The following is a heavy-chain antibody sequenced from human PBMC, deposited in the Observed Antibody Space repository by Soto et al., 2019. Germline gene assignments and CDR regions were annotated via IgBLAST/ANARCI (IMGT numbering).Heavy chain of an antibody. Sequence: EVQLLESGGGLVQPGGSLRLSCAASGFTFISYAMSWVRQAPGKGLEWVSIISGSGGSTYYADSVKGRFTISRDNSKNTLHLQMNSLRAEDTAVYYCAKVGSGWAPFDNWGQGTLVTVSS. J-gene: IGHJ4*02. CDR1: GFTFISYA. V-gene: IGHV3-23*01. CDR3: AKVGSGWAPFDN. D-gene: IGHD6-19*01. CDR2: ISGSGGST.